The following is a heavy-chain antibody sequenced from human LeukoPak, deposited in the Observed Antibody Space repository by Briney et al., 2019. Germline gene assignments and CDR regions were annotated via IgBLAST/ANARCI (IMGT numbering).Heavy chain of an antibody. D-gene: IGHD2-15*01. J-gene: IGHJ4*02. CDR3: ARDRGGSALSLSYFDY. V-gene: IGHV3-21*01. Sequence: GGSLRLSCAASGFTFSSYSMNWVRQAPGKGLEWVSSISSSSSYIYYADSVKGRFTISRDNAKNSLYLQMNSLRAEDTAVYYCARDRGGSALSLSYFDYWGQGTLVTVSS. CDR1: GFTFSSYS. CDR2: ISSSSSYI.